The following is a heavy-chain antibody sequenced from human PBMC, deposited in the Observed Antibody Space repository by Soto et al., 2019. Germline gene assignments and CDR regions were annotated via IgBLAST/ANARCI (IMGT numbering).Heavy chain of an antibody. D-gene: IGHD2-2*01. V-gene: IGHV1-18*01. CDR2: ISAYNGNT. CDR1: GYTIASCG. Sequence: VASVKVCCKASGYTIASCGISWVRQATGQGLEWMGWISAYNGNTNYAQKFQGRVTMTTDTFTRTAYMEVRSLRSDDTAVYYCAREGTCSSTSCPTYFSFGMDVWGQGTTVTVSS. J-gene: IGHJ6*02. CDR3: AREGTCSSTSCPTYFSFGMDV.